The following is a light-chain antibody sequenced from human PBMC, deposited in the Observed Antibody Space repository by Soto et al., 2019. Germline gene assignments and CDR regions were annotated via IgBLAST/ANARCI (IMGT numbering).Light chain of an antibody. Sequence: EIVLTPSPGTLSLSPGERATLSCRASQSVSSSYLAWYQQKPGQAPRLLIYGASSSATGIPDRFGSSGSGNNFTLTISRLEPADFAVYYCHQYGRSPPITLGPGTKVDIK. V-gene: IGKV3-20*01. CDR1: QSVSSSY. CDR2: GAS. CDR3: HQYGRSPPIT. J-gene: IGKJ3*01.